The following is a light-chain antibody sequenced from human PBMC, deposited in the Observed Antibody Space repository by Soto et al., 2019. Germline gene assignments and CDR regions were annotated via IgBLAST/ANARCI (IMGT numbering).Light chain of an antibody. CDR3: QQYNDWPPLT. V-gene: IGKV3-15*01. Sequence: EIFITQSPATLSVSPGERATLSCRASQSVRSDLAWYQQKPGQAPRLLIYGASTRATGIPARFSGSGSGTEFTLTISSLQSEDFAVYYCQQYNDWPPLTFGGGTKVEIK. CDR2: GAS. CDR1: QSVRSD. J-gene: IGKJ4*01.